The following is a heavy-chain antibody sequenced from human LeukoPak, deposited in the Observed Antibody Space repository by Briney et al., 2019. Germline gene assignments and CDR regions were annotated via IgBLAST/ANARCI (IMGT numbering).Heavy chain of an antibody. V-gene: IGHV4-59*01. CDR3: ARGRITMVRGSLWGWFDP. CDR2: IYYSGST. D-gene: IGHD3-10*01. CDR1: GGSISSYY. Sequence: PSETLSLTCTVSGGSISSYYWSWIRQPPGKGLEWIGYIYYSGSTNYNPSLKSRVTISVDTSKNQFSLKLSSVTAADTAVYYCARGRITMVRGSLWGWFDPWGQGTLVTVSS. J-gene: IGHJ5*02.